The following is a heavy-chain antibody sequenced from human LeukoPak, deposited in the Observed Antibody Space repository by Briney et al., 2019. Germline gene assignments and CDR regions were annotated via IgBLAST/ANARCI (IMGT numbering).Heavy chain of an antibody. CDR3: ARHPGGLDYGDYLIDY. CDR1: GCSFTSYR. J-gene: IGHJ4*02. V-gene: IGHV5-10-1*01. Sequence: GESLKISCKGSGCSFTSYRISWVRQMPGKGLEWMGRIDPSDSYTNYSPSFQGHVTISADKSISTAYLQWSSLKASDTAMYYCARHPGGLDYGDYLIDYWGQGTLVTVSS. CDR2: IDPSDSYT. D-gene: IGHD4-17*01.